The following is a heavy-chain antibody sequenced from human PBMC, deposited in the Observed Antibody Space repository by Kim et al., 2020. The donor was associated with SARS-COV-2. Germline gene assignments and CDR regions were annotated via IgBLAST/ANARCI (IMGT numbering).Heavy chain of an antibody. J-gene: IGHJ6*04. V-gene: IGHV1-3*01. Sequence: ASVKVSCKASGYTFTSYAMHWVRQAPGQRLEWMGWINAANGNTQYSQNFQGRVTITRDTSASTAYMELSSLRSEDTAVYYCARARQPRMLLWTRRAYYYGMEVWGEGNTVTVSS. CDR3: ARARQPRMLLWTRRAYYYGMEV. D-gene: IGHD2-2*01. CDR2: INAANGNT. CDR1: GYTFTSYA.